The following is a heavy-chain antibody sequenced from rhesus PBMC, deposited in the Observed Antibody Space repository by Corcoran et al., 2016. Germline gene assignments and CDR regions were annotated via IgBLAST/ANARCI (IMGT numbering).Heavy chain of an antibody. CDR3: ARDRGSGWFDY. D-gene: IGHD6-31*01. CDR2: IGGSSGST. CDR1: GGSISGYY. V-gene: IGHV4-127*01. J-gene: IGHJ4*01. Sequence: QVQLQESGPGVVKPSETLSLTCAVSGGSISGYYLWSWIRQPPGKGLEWIGYIGGSSGSTNYHPALKSRVTISKATSKNQFSLKLSSVPAADTAVYYCARDRGSGWFDYWGQGVLVTVSS.